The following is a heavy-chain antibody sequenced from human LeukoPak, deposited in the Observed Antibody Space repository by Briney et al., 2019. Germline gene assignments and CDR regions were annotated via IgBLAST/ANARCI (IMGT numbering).Heavy chain of an antibody. J-gene: IGHJ4*02. V-gene: IGHV1-18*01. CDR1: GYTFISYG. D-gene: IGHD3/OR15-3a*01. CDR3: ARGEGTVPFDY. CDR2: ISAYNDNT. Sequence: ASVKVSCKTSGYTFISYGISWVRQAPGQGLEWMGWISAYNDNTNYAQKFQGRVTMTKDTSTSTAYMELRSLRSDDTAVYFCARGEGTVPFDYWGQGTMVTVSS.